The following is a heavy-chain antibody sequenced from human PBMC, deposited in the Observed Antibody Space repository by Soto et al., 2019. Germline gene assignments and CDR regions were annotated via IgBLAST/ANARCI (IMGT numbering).Heavy chain of an antibody. CDR3: ARDQTGIAAAGSNYYYYMDV. D-gene: IGHD6-13*01. J-gene: IGHJ6*03. Sequence: GGSLRLSCAASGFTFSDYYMSWIRQAPGKGLEWVSYISSSGSTIYYADSVKGRFTISRDNAKNSLYLQMNSLRAEDTAVYYCARDQTGIAAAGSNYYYYMDVWRKGTTVTVSS. CDR1: GFTFSDYY. V-gene: IGHV3-11*01. CDR2: ISSSGSTI.